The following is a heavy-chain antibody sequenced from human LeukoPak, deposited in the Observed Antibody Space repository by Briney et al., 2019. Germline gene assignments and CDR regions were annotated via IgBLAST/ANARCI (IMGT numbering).Heavy chain of an antibody. J-gene: IGHJ4*02. D-gene: IGHD4-17*01. Sequence: ASVKVCCKASGFTLSTYGIHWVCQAPGQGLEWMGWSNVGNGNVKYSQKFQGRVTITRDASASTVYMELSRLRPEDTAIYYCARGHMVTTWKDFDYWGQGTLVALSS. V-gene: IGHV1-3*01. CDR2: SNVGNGNV. CDR3: ARGHMVTTWKDFDY. CDR1: GFTLSTYG.